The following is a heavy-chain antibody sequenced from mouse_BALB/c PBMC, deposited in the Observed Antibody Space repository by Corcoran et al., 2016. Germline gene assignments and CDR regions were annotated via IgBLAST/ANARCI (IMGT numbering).Heavy chain of an antibody. J-gene: IGHJ4*01. V-gene: IGHV3-6*02. CDR2: ISYDGSN. Sequence: DVQLQESGPGLVKPSKSLSLTCSVTGYSITSGYYWNWIRQFPGNKLEWMGYISYDGSNNYNPSLKNRISITRDTSKYQFFLKLNSVTNEDTATYYCSRAPHGYYVRMHSWGQGTSVTVSS. CDR3: SRAPHGYYVRMHS. CDR1: GYSITSGYY. D-gene: IGHD2-3*01.